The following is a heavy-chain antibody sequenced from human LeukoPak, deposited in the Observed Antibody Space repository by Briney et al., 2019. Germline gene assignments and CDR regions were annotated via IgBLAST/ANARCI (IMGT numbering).Heavy chain of an antibody. CDR3: ARALAVTGTGGFDP. D-gene: IGHD6-19*01. CDR1: GFTFNNYW. V-gene: IGHV3-74*01. CDR2: INTDGSST. J-gene: IGHJ5*02. Sequence: GGSLRLSCTASGFTFNNYWMHWVRQAPGKGPVWVSRINTDGSSTSYADSVKGRFTISRDNAKNSLYLQMNSLRAEDTAVYYCARALAVTGTGGFDPWGQGTLVTVSS.